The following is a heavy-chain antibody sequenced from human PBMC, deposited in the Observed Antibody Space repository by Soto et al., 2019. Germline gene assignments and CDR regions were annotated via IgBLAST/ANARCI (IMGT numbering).Heavy chain of an antibody. CDR2: IIPIFGTA. Sequence: GASVKVSCKASGGTFSSYAISWVRQAPGQGLEWMGGIIPIFGTANYAQKFQGRVTITADESTSTAYMELSSLRSEDTAVYYCVRAGYSNYYYGMDVWGQGTTVTVSS. CDR1: GGTFSSYA. CDR3: VRAGYSNYYYGMDV. V-gene: IGHV1-69*13. J-gene: IGHJ6*02. D-gene: IGHD4-4*01.